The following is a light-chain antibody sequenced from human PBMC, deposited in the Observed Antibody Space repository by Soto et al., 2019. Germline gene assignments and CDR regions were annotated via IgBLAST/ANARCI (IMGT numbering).Light chain of an antibody. CDR2: KAS. Sequence: DIQMTQSPSTLSASVGDRVTITCRASQSISSWLAWYQQKPGKAPKLLIYKASSLEGGVPSRFSGSGSGTEFTLTISSLQPDDFATYYCQQYNTYLVTFGQGTKVEIK. CDR1: QSISSW. V-gene: IGKV1-5*03. J-gene: IGKJ1*01. CDR3: QQYNTYLVT.